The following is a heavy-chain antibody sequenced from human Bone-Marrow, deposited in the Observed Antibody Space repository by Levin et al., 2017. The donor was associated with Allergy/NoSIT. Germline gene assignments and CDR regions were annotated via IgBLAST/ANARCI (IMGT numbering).Heavy chain of an antibody. Sequence: GGSLRLSCAASGFTFSSYAMSWVRQAPGKGLEWVSAISGSGGSTYYADSVKGRFTISRDNSKNTLYLQMNSLRAEDTAVYYCAKDLRGSYFPNLSDYWGQGTLVTVSS. J-gene: IGHJ4*02. D-gene: IGHD1-26*01. CDR3: AKDLRGSYFPNLSDY. CDR2: ISGSGGST. CDR1: GFTFSSYA. V-gene: IGHV3-23*01.